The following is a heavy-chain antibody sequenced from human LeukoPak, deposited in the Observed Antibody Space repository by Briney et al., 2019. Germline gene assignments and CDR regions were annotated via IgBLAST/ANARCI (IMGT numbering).Heavy chain of an antibody. Sequence: ASVKVCCKASGYTFNSYGISWVRQAPGQGLEWMGWISAYNGNTNYAQKLQGRVTMTTDTSTSTAYMELRSLRSDGTAVYYCARDIVGDSSGYYYASAFDIWGQGTMVTVSS. CDR1: GYTFNSYG. V-gene: IGHV1-18*01. CDR3: ARDIVGDSSGYYYASAFDI. J-gene: IGHJ3*02. CDR2: ISAYNGNT. D-gene: IGHD3-22*01.